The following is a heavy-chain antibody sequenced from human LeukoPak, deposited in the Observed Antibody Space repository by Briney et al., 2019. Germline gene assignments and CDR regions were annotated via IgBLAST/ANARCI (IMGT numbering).Heavy chain of an antibody. CDR1: GFTFNTYS. V-gene: IGHV3-21*01. J-gene: IGHJ6*02. Sequence: GGSLRLSCLASGFTFNTYSMNWVRQAPGKGLEWVSSIRSTSDDIFYADSVKGRFTVSRDNSRNSLFLQMDSLGVKDTATYYCARARLRLGENYGMDVWGQGTTVTVSS. D-gene: IGHD3-16*01. CDR2: IRSTSDDI. CDR3: ARARLRLGENYGMDV.